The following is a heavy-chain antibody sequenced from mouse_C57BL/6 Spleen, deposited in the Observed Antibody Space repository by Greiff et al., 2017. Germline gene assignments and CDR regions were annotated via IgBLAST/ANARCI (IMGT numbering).Heavy chain of an antibody. Sequence: EVKLQQSGPGLVKPSQSLSLTCSVTGYSITSGYYWNWIRQFPGNKLEWMGYISYDGSNNYNPSLKNRISITRDTSKNQFFLKLNSVTTEDTATYYCARGEDYDDWYFDVWGTGTTVTVSS. CDR2: ISYDGSN. D-gene: IGHD2-4*01. J-gene: IGHJ1*03. CDR3: ARGEDYDDWYFDV. V-gene: IGHV3-6*01. CDR1: GYSITSGYY.